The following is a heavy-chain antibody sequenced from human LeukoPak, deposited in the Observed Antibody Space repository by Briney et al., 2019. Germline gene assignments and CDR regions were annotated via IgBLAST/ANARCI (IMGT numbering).Heavy chain of an antibody. J-gene: IGHJ2*01. V-gene: IGHV4-59*08. CDR2: ISYSGTT. D-gene: IGHD6-6*01. CDR3: ARRTSSSSFWYFDL. CDR1: GGSISSYY. Sequence: SETLSLTCIVSGGSISSYYWSWIRQPPGNGLEWIGYISYSGTTNYNPSLKSRATISVDTSKNQCSLKLSSVTAADTAVYYCARRTSSSSFWYFDLWGRGTLVTVSS.